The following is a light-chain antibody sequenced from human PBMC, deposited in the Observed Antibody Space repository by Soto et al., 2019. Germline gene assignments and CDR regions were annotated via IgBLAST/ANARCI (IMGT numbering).Light chain of an antibody. CDR1: QSVSSNY. CDR3: QQRSNWPPIT. Sequence: ESVLTQSPGTLSLSPGERATLSCRASQSVSSNYLAWYQQRPGQAPRLLIHDASHRAAGIPARFSGSGFGTDFTLTISSLEPEDAAVYYCQQRSNWPPITFGQGTRLEIK. V-gene: IGKV3-11*01. CDR2: DAS. J-gene: IGKJ5*01.